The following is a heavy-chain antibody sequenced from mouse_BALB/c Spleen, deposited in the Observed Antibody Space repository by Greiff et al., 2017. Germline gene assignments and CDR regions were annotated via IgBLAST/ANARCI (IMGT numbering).Heavy chain of an antibody. J-gene: IGHJ4*01. Sequence: EVKLQESGAELVKPGASVKLSCTASGFNIKDTYMHWVKQRPEQGLEWIGRIDPANGNTKYDPKFQGKATITADTSSNTAYLQLSSLTSEDTAVYYCARSGGYDAMDYWGQGTSVTVSS. CDR2: IDPANGNT. V-gene: IGHV14-3*02. CDR1: GFNIKDTY. D-gene: IGHD1-1*02. CDR3: ARSGGYDAMDY.